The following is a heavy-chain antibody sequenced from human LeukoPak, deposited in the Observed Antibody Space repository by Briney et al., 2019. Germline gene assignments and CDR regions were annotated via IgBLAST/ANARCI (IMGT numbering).Heavy chain of an antibody. Sequence: SETLSLTCAVYGGSFSGYYWSWIRQPPGKGLEWIGSIYHSGSAYYNPSLKSRVTISVDTSKNQFSLKLRSVTAADTAVFYCAKHRIVVAGTDNWFDPWGQGTLVTVSS. CDR1: GGSFSGYY. D-gene: IGHD6-19*01. CDR3: AKHRIVVAGTDNWFDP. CDR2: IYHSGSA. J-gene: IGHJ5*02. V-gene: IGHV4-34*01.